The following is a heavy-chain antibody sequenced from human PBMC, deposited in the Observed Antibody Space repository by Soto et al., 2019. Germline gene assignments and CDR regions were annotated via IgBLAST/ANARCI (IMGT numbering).Heavy chain of an antibody. D-gene: IGHD1-1*01. J-gene: IGHJ4*02. CDR2: INSDGSTT. CDR3: ATQLTEGY. V-gene: IGHV3-74*01. CDR1: GFTFSNYW. Sequence: EVQLVESGGGLVQPGGSLRLSCAVSGFTFSNYWMHWVRQAPGKGLVWVSRINSDGSTTTYADSVKGRFTISRDNAKNTLYLQMNSLRAEDTAIYYCATQLTEGYWGQGTLVTVSS.